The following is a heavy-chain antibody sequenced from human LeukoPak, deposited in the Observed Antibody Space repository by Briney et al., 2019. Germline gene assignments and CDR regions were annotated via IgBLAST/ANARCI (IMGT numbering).Heavy chain of an antibody. Sequence: GGSLRLSCAASGFTFSSYSMNWVRQAPGKGLVWVSRIGSDGSSTSFADSVKGRFTISRDNAKNTLYLQMNSLRAEDTAVYYCARDSGSSEYYFDYWGQGTLVTVSS. CDR3: ARDSGSSEYYFDY. CDR1: GFTFSSYS. D-gene: IGHD1-26*01. CDR2: IGSDGSST. V-gene: IGHV3-74*01. J-gene: IGHJ4*02.